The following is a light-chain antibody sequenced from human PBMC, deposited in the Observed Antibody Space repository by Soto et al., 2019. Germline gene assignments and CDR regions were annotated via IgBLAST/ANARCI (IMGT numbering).Light chain of an antibody. Sequence: EIIVTQSPATLSVSPGERATLSCRASQSVNNNLAWYQQKPGQAPRLLIYGASTRATGIPARFGGSGYGTEVPLPISSLQSEDFAIYYRQQYNNRPLLTFGGGTQVEIK. V-gene: IGKV3-15*01. CDR1: QSVNNN. CDR2: GAS. J-gene: IGKJ4*01. CDR3: QQYNNRPLLT.